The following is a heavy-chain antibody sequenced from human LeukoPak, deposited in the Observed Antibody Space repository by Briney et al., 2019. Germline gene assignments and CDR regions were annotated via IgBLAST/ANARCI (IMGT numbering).Heavy chain of an antibody. CDR2: IYSGGST. CDR3: ARGGSYYDSSGALDY. Sequence: GGSLRLSCAASGFIVSSNYMSWVRQAPGKGLEWVSVIYSGGSTYYADSVKGRFTISRDNSKNTLYLQMNSLRAEDTAVYYCARGGSYYDSSGALDYWGQGTLVTVSS. J-gene: IGHJ4*02. CDR1: GFIVSSNY. D-gene: IGHD3-22*01. V-gene: IGHV3-66*01.